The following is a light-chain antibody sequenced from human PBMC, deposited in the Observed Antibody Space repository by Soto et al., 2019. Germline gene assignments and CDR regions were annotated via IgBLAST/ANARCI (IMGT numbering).Light chain of an antibody. CDR3: QQYNTLRSIT. CDR2: DTS. J-gene: IGKJ5*01. Sequence: EIVMTQSPATLSVSPGGRATLSCRASQNIGNKLAWYQHKPGQAPRVLIYDTSTRAAGIPARCSGSGSETNFTHTSLSLESEDFGVYFCQQYNTLRSITFGQGTRLERK. V-gene: IGKV3-15*01. CDR1: QNIGNK.